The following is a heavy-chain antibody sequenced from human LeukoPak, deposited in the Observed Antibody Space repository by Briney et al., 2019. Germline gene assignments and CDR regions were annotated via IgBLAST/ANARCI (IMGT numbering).Heavy chain of an antibody. CDR1: GGSISSSNW. Sequence: SGTLSLTCAVSGGSISSSNWWSWVRQPPGKGLEWIGEIYHSGSTNYNPSLKSRVTISVDKSKNQFSPKLSSVTAADTAVYYCATRPVYYGSGSYSDYWGQGTLVTVSS. V-gene: IGHV4-4*02. D-gene: IGHD3-10*01. CDR3: ATRPVYYGSGSYSDY. J-gene: IGHJ4*02. CDR2: IYHSGST.